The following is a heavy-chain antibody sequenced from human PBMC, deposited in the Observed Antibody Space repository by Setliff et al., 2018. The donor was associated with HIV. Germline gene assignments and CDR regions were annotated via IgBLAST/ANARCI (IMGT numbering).Heavy chain of an antibody. CDR1: GYTFTAYG. J-gene: IGHJ4*02. V-gene: IGHV1-18*01. Sequence: ASVKVSCKPSGYTFTAYGLSWVRQAPGQGLEWMGWISTYSDETSYAQRLQGRVTMTTDTSTSTAYMELRRLTFDDTAVYYCARAAIPMAGLDYWGQGTLVTVSS. CDR3: ARAAIPMAGLDY. D-gene: IGHD6-19*01. CDR2: ISTYSDET.